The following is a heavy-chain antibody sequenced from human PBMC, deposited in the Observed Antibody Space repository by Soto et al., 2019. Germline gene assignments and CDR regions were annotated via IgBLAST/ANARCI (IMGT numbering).Heavy chain of an antibody. CDR1: GFTFSSYG. V-gene: IGHV3-33*01. Sequence: PGGSLRLSCAASGFTFSSYGMHWVRQAPGKGLEWVAVIWYDGSNKYYADSVKGRFTISRDNSKNTLYLQMNSLRAEDTAVYYCARDAYSSGWYRDYYGMDVSGQGTAVTVS. D-gene: IGHD6-19*01. CDR2: IWYDGSNK. J-gene: IGHJ6*02. CDR3: ARDAYSSGWYRDYYGMDV.